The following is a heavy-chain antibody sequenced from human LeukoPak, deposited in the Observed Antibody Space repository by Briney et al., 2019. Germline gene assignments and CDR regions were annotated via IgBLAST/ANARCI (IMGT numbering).Heavy chain of an antibody. Sequence: PGGSLRLSCVASGFTFSKYWLHWVRQAPGKGLVWVSRINPDDKSTSYADSVKGRFTISRDDAKKMLYLQMNSLRAEDTAVYYCLTIVESVASDIWGQGTMVTVSS. V-gene: IGHV3-74*01. CDR3: LTIVESVASDI. J-gene: IGHJ3*02. D-gene: IGHD1-26*01. CDR2: INPDDKST. CDR1: GFTFSKYW.